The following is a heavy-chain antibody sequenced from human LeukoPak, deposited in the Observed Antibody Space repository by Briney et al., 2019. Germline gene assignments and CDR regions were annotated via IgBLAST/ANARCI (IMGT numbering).Heavy chain of an antibody. Sequence: GGSLRLSCAASGFTFSNYWMHWVRQGPGKGLVWVSRIKSDGSSTLYADSVKGRFTISRDNAKNTLYLQMNSLRAEDTAAYYCARGISGATTFDSWGQGTLVTVSS. J-gene: IGHJ4*02. CDR1: GFTFSNYW. D-gene: IGHD1-26*01. V-gene: IGHV3-74*01. CDR2: IKSDGSST. CDR3: ARGISGATTFDS.